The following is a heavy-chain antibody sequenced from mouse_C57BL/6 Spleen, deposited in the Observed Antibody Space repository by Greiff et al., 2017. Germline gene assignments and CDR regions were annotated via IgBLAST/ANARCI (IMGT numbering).Heavy chain of an antibody. CDR1: GYTFTSYW. CDR2: IDPSDSYT. Sequence: QVQLQQPGAELVMPGASVKLSCKASGYTFTSYWMHWVKQRPGQGLEWIGEIDPSDSYTNYNQKFKGKSTLTVDKSSSTAYMQLSSLTSEDSAVYYCAIGSSILFAYWGQGTLVTVSA. CDR3: AIGSSILFAY. V-gene: IGHV1-69*01. J-gene: IGHJ3*01. D-gene: IGHD1-1*01.